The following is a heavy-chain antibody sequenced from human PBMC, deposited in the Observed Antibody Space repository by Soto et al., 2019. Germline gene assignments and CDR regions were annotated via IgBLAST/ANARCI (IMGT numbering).Heavy chain of an antibody. V-gene: IGHV1-69*01. CDR2: IIPIFGTA. CDR3: ARGAVPAATYYYYGMDV. D-gene: IGHD2-2*01. Sequence: QVQLVQSGAEVKKPGSSVKVSCKASGGTFSSYAISWVRQAPGQGLEWMGGIIPIFGTANYAQKFQGRVTITADESTSTAHMELSSLRSEDTAVYYCARGAVPAATYYYYGMDVWGQGTTVTVSS. J-gene: IGHJ6*02. CDR1: GGTFSSYA.